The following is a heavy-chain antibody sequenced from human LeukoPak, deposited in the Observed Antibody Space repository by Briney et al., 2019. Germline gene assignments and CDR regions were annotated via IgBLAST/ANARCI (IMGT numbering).Heavy chain of an antibody. Sequence: GGSLRLSCAASGFTFSSYGLHWVRQAPGKGLEWVAVISYDGSNKFCADSVKGRFTISRDNSKNTLYLQMNRLRAEDTAMYYCAKNTGTYDGLIDSWGQGTLVTVSS. J-gene: IGHJ4*02. CDR3: AKNTGTYDGLIDS. D-gene: IGHD1-26*01. V-gene: IGHV3-30*18. CDR2: ISYDGSNK. CDR1: GFTFSSYG.